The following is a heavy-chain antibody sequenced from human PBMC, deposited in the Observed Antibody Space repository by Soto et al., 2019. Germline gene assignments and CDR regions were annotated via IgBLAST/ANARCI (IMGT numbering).Heavy chain of an antibody. CDR1: GYNCANDW. CDR3: ARRLAVAGTLVWFDP. J-gene: IGHJ5*02. Sequence: GESLKISCKGSGYNCANDWIAWVRQMPGKGLEWVGIISPRDSDIRYSPSFQGQVTISADKSISTAYLQLNSLKASDSAIYYCARRLAVAGTLVWFDPWGQGTLVTVSS. V-gene: IGHV5-51*01. D-gene: IGHD6-19*01. CDR2: ISPRDSDI.